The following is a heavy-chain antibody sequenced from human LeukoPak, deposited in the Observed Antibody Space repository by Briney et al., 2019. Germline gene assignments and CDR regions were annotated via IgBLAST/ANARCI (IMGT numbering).Heavy chain of an antibody. CDR3: ARSTTSGWYD. Sequence: GGSLRLSCAASGFTFSSYGMHWVRQAPGKGLEWVAFIRYDGSNKYYAYSVKGRFTISRDNSKNTLYLQMNSLRDEDTAVYYCARSTTSGWYDWGQGTLVTVSS. V-gene: IGHV3-30*02. CDR2: IRYDGSNK. CDR1: GFTFSSYG. D-gene: IGHD6-19*01. J-gene: IGHJ4*02.